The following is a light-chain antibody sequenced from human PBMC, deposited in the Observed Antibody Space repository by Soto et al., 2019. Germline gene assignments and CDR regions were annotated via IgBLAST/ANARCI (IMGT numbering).Light chain of an antibody. Sequence: EIVMTQSPATLSVSPGERATLSCRASQSVSSNLAWYQQKPGQAPRLLIYGASTRATGIPARFSGSGSGTEFTLPISSLQSEDCAVYYCQQYNNWPPEDTFGQGTRLEIK. CDR1: QSVSSN. CDR2: GAS. V-gene: IGKV3-15*01. J-gene: IGKJ5*01. CDR3: QQYNNWPPEDT.